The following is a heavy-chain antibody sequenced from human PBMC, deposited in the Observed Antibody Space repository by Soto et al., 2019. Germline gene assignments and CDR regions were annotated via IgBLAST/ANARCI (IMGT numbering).Heavy chain of an antibody. V-gene: IGHV4-4*07. D-gene: IGHD1-26*01. CDR1: GDSIGIVY. CDR2: VYCTGGV. Sequence: QLQLHESGPGLVKPSETLSLTCNVSGDSIGIVYWSWIRQSAGKGLEWIGRVYCTGGVTYNPALKGRVTISLDRSNNHVSLEMNSVTAADTAVYFCARDLSGTGLDIWGRGTRVSVSS. J-gene: IGHJ6*02. CDR3: ARDLSGTGLDI.